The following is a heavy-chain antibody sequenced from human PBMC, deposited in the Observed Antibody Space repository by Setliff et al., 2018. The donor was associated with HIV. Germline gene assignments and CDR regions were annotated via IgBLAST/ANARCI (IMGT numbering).Heavy chain of an antibody. CDR2: ISAYNGNT. CDR1: GYTFTSYG. CDR3: ARDPLDGDGPFDY. Sequence: ASVKVSCKASGYTFTSYGISWVRQAPGQGLEWMGWISAYNGNTNFAQMFQGRVTMTRDTSTSTVYMELSSLRSEDTAVYYCARDPLDGDGPFDYWGQGTLVTAPQ. D-gene: IGHD7-27*01. V-gene: IGHV1-18*01. J-gene: IGHJ4*02.